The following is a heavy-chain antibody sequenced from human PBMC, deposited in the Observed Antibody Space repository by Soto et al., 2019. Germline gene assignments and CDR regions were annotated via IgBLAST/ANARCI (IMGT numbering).Heavy chain of an antibody. CDR2: LDPEVGEV. CDR1: GYTLTELS. J-gene: IGHJ5*02. CDR3: ALGPYVEAAKWFDP. V-gene: IGHV1-24*01. D-gene: IGHD6-13*01. Sequence: ASVKVSCKVSGYTLTELSIQWVRQAPGKGLEWMGGLDPEVGEVVYAQKFQGRVTMTEDTSLDTAYMELSSLRSDDTAVYYCALGPYVEAAKWFDPWGQGTLVTVS.